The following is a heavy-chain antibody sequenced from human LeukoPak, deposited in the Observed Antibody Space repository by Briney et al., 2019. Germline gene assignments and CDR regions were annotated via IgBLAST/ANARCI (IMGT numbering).Heavy chain of an antibody. Sequence: SETLSLTCAVYGGSFSGYYWSWIRQPPGKGLEWIGEVNHSGSTNYNPSLKSRVTISVDTSKNQFSLKLSSVTAADTAVYYCARVRHHYVPDYWGQGTLVTVSS. CDR1: GGSFSGYY. CDR2: VNHSGST. J-gene: IGHJ4*02. CDR3: ARVRHHYVPDY. V-gene: IGHV4-34*01. D-gene: IGHD3-10*02.